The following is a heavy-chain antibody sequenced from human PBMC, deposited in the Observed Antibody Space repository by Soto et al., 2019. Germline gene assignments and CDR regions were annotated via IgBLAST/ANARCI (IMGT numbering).Heavy chain of an antibody. D-gene: IGHD2-15*01. CDR3: ARDRIGYCSGGSCLNWFDP. CDR1: GGSISSYY. Sequence: SETLSLTCTVSGGSISSYYWSWIRQPPGKGLEWIGYIYYSGSTNYNPSLKGRVTISVDTSKNQFSLKLSSVTAADTAVYYCARDRIGYCSGGSCLNWFDPWGQGTLVTVSS. J-gene: IGHJ5*02. CDR2: IYYSGST. V-gene: IGHV4-59*01.